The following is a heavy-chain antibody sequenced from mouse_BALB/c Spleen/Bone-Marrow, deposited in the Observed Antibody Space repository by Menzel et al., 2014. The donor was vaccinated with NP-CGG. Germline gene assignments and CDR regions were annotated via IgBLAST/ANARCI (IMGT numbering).Heavy chain of an antibody. J-gene: IGHJ1*01. D-gene: IGHD2-5*01. CDR3: ARSGSNFGRFFDV. V-gene: IGHV1-74*01. CDR2: IDPYDSEA. Sequence: VQLQQSGAELVRPGASVNLSCKASGYTFTSYWMNWVMQRPEQGLEWIGRIDPYDSEAHYNQKFKDKAILTVDKSSSTAYMQLISLTSEDSAVHYCARSGSNFGRFFDVWGAGTTVTVSS. CDR1: GYTFTSYW.